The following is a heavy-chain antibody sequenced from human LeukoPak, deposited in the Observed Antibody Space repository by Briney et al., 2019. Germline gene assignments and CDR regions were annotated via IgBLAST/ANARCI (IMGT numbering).Heavy chain of an antibody. Sequence: ASVKVSCKVSGYTLTELSMHWVRQTPGKGLEWMGGFDPEDGETIYAQKFQGRVTMTEDTSTDTAYMELSSLRSEDTAVYYCATDRDSSGYATYWGQGTLVTVSS. CDR1: GYTLTELS. D-gene: IGHD3-22*01. V-gene: IGHV1-24*01. CDR2: FDPEDGET. CDR3: ATDRDSSGYATY. J-gene: IGHJ4*02.